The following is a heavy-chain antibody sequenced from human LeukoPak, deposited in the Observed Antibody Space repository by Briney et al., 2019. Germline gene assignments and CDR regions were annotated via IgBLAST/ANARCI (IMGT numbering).Heavy chain of an antibody. V-gene: IGHV1-18*04. Sequence: EASVKVSCKASGYNFISYGISWVRQAPGQGLEWMGWINTYNGNTNYAQKYQGRVTMTTDTSTSTAYMELRSLRSDDTAVYYCARDSGRIAANFDYWGQGTLVTVSS. J-gene: IGHJ4*02. D-gene: IGHD6-13*01. CDR2: INTYNGNT. CDR1: GYNFISYG. CDR3: ARDSGRIAANFDY.